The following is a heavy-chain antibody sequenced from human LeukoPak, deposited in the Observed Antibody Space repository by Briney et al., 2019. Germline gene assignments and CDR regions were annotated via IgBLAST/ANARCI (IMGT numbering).Heavy chain of an antibody. V-gene: IGHV4-34*01. CDR3: ARAQGTVAIDY. Sequence: SETLSLTCAVYGETFSGYYWTWIRQPPGEGLEWIGEINHSGSTNYNPSLKSRVTMSVDTSKNQFSLKMTSVTAADTAVYYCARAQGTVAIDYWGQGTLVTVSS. CDR2: INHSGST. D-gene: IGHD5-12*01. CDR1: GETFSGYY. J-gene: IGHJ4*02.